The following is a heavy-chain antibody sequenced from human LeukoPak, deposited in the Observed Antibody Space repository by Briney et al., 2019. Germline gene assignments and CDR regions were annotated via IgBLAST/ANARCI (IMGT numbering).Heavy chain of an antibody. V-gene: IGHV1-69*04. Sequence: SVKVSCKASGGTFSSYAISWVRQAPGQGPEWMGRIIPILGIANYAQKFQGRVTITADKSTSTAYMELSSLRSEDTAVYYCAREVGSSSSLYYYYGMDVWGQGTTVTVSS. CDR2: IIPILGIA. CDR3: AREVGSSSSLYYYYGMDV. D-gene: IGHD6-6*01. CDR1: GGTFSSYA. J-gene: IGHJ6*02.